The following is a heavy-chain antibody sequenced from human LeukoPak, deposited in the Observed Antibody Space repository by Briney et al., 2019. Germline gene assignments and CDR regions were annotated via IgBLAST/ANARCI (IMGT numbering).Heavy chain of an antibody. D-gene: IGHD3-10*01. J-gene: IGHJ4*02. CDR1: GFIFSSYA. CDR2: ISGSGGTT. V-gene: IGHV3-23*01. Sequence: PGGSLRLSCAASGFIFSSYAMSWVRQAPGKGLEWVSAISGSGGTTYYADSVKGRFTISRDNSKNTLYLQMNSLRAEDTAVYYCAKDRSMVRGVTNFDYWGQGTLVTVSS. CDR3: AKDRSMVRGVTNFDY.